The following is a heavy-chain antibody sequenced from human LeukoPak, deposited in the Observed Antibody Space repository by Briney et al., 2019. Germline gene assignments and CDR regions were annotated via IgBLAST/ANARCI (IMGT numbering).Heavy chain of an antibody. V-gene: IGHV3-53*01. CDR2: IYRDDTT. Sequence: GGSLRLSCAASGFTVSTNYMSWVRQAPGKGLEWVSVIYRDDTTYYADSVKGRFTISRDNSENTLYLQMSSLRAEDTAVYYCATAAYDSGSYIVNHDYWGQGTLVTVSS. J-gene: IGHJ4*02. CDR3: ATAAYDSGSYIVNHDY. CDR1: GFTVSTNY. D-gene: IGHD3-22*01.